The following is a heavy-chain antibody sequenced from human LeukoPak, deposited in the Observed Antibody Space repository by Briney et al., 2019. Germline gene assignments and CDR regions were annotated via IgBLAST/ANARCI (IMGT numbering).Heavy chain of an antibody. Sequence: SVKVSCKASGGTFNNYAISWVRQAPGQGLEWMGGIIPMFGTANYAQKYQGRATITADESTSTAHIELSSLRSEDTAMYYCALGSRGVMTDWFDPWGQGTLVTVSS. J-gene: IGHJ5*02. CDR3: ALGSRGVMTDWFDP. CDR2: IIPMFGTA. CDR1: GGTFNNYA. V-gene: IGHV1-69*01. D-gene: IGHD3-10*01.